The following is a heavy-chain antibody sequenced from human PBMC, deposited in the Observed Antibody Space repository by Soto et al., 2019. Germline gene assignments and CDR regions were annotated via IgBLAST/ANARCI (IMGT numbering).Heavy chain of an antibody. CDR3: ASVVVGATRQSGSDH. V-gene: IGHV4-39*02. Sequence: SETLSRTCPVSLGSVNTDDYLWAWILPPPGKGLEFIGSIHSSGGTFYSPSLKSRVSISIDKSKNHFSLRLTSVTAGDTAVYFCASVVVGATRQSGSDHWGQGTLVTVAS. CDR2: IHSSGGT. CDR1: LGSVNTDDYL. J-gene: IGHJ4*02. D-gene: IGHD2-15*01.